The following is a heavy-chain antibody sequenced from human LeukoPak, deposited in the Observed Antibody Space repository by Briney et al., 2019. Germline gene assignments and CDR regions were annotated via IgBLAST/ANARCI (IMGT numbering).Heavy chain of an antibody. CDR1: GFTFSSYA. CDR2: ISYDGSNK. Sequence: PGGSLRLSCAASGFTFSSYAMHWVRQAPGKGLEWVAVISYDGSNKYYADSVKGRFTISRDNSKNTLYLQMNSLRAEDTAVYYCARWSGGVATIAGDFAGFDYWGQGTLVTVSS. CDR3: ARWSGGVATIAGDFAGFDY. J-gene: IGHJ4*02. D-gene: IGHD5-12*01. V-gene: IGHV3-30*04.